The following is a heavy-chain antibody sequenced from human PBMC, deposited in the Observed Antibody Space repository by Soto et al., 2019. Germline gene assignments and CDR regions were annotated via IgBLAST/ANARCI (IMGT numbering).Heavy chain of an antibody. Sequence: PSETLSLTCTVSGGSISSGDYYWSWIRQPPGKGLEWIGYIYYSGSTYYNPSLKSRVTISVDTSKNQFSLKLSSVTAADTAVYYCARGSRVGSGSYYNFMYWFDPWGQGTLVTVSS. CDR3: ARGSRVGSGSYYNFMYWFDP. CDR1: GGSISSGDYY. J-gene: IGHJ5*02. D-gene: IGHD3-10*01. V-gene: IGHV4-30-4*01. CDR2: IYYSGST.